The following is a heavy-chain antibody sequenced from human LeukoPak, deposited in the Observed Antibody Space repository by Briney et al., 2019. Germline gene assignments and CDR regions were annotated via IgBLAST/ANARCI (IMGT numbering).Heavy chain of an antibody. Sequence: GGSLRLSCAASGFTFSDYGMYWVRQAPRKGLEWVAGIYGGGGVIKYADSVKGRFTISRDNSENILYLQMDSLRVEDTAMYYCAKDRVPDSGYDIDYWGQGTLVTVSS. V-gene: IGHV3-23*03. D-gene: IGHD5-12*01. CDR1: GFTFSDYG. CDR3: AKDRVPDSGYDIDY. CDR2: IYGGGGVI. J-gene: IGHJ4*02.